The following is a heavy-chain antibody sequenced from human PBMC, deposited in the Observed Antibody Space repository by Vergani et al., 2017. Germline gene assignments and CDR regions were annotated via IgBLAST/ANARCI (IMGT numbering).Heavy chain of an antibody. J-gene: IGHJ4*02. D-gene: IGHD6-13*01. CDR2: ISYDGSNK. CDR3: ARDLGAAAGTHYGFLDY. V-gene: IGHV3-30-3*01. Sequence: VQLVESGGGVVQPGRSLRLSCAASGFTFSSYAMHWVRQAPGKGLEWVAVISYDGSNKYYADSVKGRFTISRDNSKNTLYLQMNSLRAEDTAVYYCARDLGAAAGTHYGFLDYWGQGTLVTGSS. CDR1: GFTFSSYA.